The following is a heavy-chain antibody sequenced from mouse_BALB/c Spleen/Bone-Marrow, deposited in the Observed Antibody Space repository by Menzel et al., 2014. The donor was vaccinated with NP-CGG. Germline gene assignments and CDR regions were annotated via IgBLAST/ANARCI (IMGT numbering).Heavy chain of an antibody. CDR3: ARQGLRRDWYFDV. V-gene: IGHV5-12-2*01. J-gene: IGHJ1*01. CDR2: ISNGGGTT. Sequence: EVKLVESGGGLVQPGGSLKLSCAVSGFTFSSYTMSWVRQIPEKRLEWVAYISNGGGTTYYPDTLKGRFTISPDNTKNNLYLQMRSLKSENTAMYYCARQGLRRDWYFDVWGAGTAVAVSS. CDR1: GFTFSSYT. D-gene: IGHD2-2*01.